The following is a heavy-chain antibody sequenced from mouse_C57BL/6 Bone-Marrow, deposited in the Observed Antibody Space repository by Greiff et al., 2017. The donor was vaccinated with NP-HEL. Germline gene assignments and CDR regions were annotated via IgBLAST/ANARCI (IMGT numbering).Heavy chain of an antibody. CDR3: ARAYYGSSYSWFAY. CDR1: GFTFSDYY. D-gene: IGHD1-1*01. CDR2: INYDGSST. Sequence: EVMLVESEGGLVQPGSSMKLSCTASGFTFSDYYMAWVRQVPEKGLEWVANINYDGSSTYYLDSLKSRFIISRDNAKNILYLQMSSLKSEDTATYYCARAYYGSSYSWFAYWGQGTLVTVSA. J-gene: IGHJ3*01. V-gene: IGHV5-16*01.